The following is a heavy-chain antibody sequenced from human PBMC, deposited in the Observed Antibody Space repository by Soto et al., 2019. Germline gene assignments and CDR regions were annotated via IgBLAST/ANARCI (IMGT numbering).Heavy chain of an antibody. J-gene: IGHJ4*02. Sequence: ESGGGLVKPGGSLRLSCAASGFTFSSYSMNWVRQAPGKGLEWVSSISSSSSYIYYADSVKGRFTISRDNAKNSLYLQMNSLRVEDTAVYYCARDSCSSTSCFVDYWGQGTLVTVSS. D-gene: IGHD2-2*01. CDR3: ARDSCSSTSCFVDY. V-gene: IGHV3-21*01. CDR1: GFTFSSYS. CDR2: ISSSSSYI.